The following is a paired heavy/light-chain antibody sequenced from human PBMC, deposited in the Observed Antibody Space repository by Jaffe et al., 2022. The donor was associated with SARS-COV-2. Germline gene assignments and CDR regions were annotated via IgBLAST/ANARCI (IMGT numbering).Light chain of an antibody. CDR1: QNIRGF. J-gene: IGKJ2*01. CDR2: GAS. CDR3: QQSLGTLYT. Sequence: DIQLTQSPSSLSASVGDRVTLTCRASQNIRGFLNWYQQKPGKAPQVLIHGASTLQSGVPSRFSGSGSGTDYTLTINNLQLEDFATYFCQQSLGTLYTFGQGTRLEIK. V-gene: IGKV1-39*01.
Heavy chain of an antibody. CDR1: GGSISSGSHS. Sequence: QVQLQESGPGLVRPAQTLSLTCTVSGGSISSGSHSWNWIRQSAGKGLEWLGHIYTSGSPKYNPSVKSRVIISVDTSRNQFSLKLSSVTAADTAVYYCARGGYYSLTVSGTDWFDPWGQGTLVTVSS. J-gene: IGHJ5*02. CDR2: IYTSGSP. V-gene: IGHV4-61*02. CDR3: ARGGYYSLTVSGTDWFDP. D-gene: IGHD2-15*01.